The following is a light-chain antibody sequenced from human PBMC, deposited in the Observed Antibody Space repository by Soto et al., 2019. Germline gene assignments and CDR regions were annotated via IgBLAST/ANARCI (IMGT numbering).Light chain of an antibody. Sequence: EIVMTQSPATLSVSPGETATLSCRASQSLSTNLAWYQQKPGQAPRLLIYGASTRATAIPARFSCSGSGTEFTLTISSLQSEDFAVYYCQQYNNWPLTFGGGTKVEIK. CDR3: QQYNNWPLT. V-gene: IGKV3-15*01. CDR2: GAS. J-gene: IGKJ4*01. CDR1: QSLSTN.